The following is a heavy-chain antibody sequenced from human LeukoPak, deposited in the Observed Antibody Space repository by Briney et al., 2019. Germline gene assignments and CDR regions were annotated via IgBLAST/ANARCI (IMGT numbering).Heavy chain of an antibody. CDR2: IKQDGSEK. CDR3: ATPRGDYYYGMDV. V-gene: IGHV3-7*01. CDR1: GFTFSSYW. D-gene: IGHD4-23*01. Sequence: PGGSLRLSCAASGFTFSSYWMSWVRQAPGKGLEWVANIKQDGSEKYYVDSVKGRFTISRDNAKNSLYLQMNSLRAEDTAVYYCATPRGDYYYGMDVWGLGTTVTVSS. J-gene: IGHJ6*02.